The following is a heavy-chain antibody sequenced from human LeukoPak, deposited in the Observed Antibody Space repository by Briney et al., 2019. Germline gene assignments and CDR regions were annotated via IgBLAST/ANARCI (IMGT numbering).Heavy chain of an antibody. D-gene: IGHD5-18*01. CDR2: ICSSGSNI. J-gene: IGHJ4*02. V-gene: IGHV3-11*01. CDR1: GFTFSDYY. CDR3: ARSLLRYSYAHFGY. Sequence: GGSLRLSCAASGFTFSDYYMSWIRQAPGKGLVWVSYICSSGSNIYYADSLKGRFTISRDNAKNSLYLQMNSLRAEDTAVYYCARSLLRYSYAHFGYWGQGTLVTVSS.